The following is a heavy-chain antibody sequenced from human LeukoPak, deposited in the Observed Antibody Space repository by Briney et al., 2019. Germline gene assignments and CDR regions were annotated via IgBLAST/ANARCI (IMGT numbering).Heavy chain of an antibody. CDR3: AIEFSSGYFNWFDP. V-gene: IGHV1-69*13. J-gene: IGHJ5*02. D-gene: IGHD3-22*01. Sequence: GASVKVSCKASGGTFSSYAISWVRQAPGQGLEWMGGIIPIFGTANYAQKFQGRVTITADESTSTAYMELSSLRSEDTAVYYCAIEFSSGYFNWFDPWGQPTLVTVPS. CDR2: IIPIFGTA. CDR1: GGTFSSYA.